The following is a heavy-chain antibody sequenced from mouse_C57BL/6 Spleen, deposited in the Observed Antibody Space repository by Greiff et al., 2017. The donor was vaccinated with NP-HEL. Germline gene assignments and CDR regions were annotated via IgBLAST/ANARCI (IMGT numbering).Heavy chain of an antibody. D-gene: IGHD1-1*01. CDR3: VRQDYGSSYPWWYFDV. Sequence: EVHLVESGGGLVQPKGSLKLSCAASGFSFNTYAMNWVRQAPGKGLEWVARIRSKSNNYATYYADSVKDRFTISRDDSESMLYLQMNNLKTEDTAMYYCVRQDYGSSYPWWYFDVWGTGTTVTVSS. J-gene: IGHJ1*03. CDR2: IRSKSNNYAT. CDR1: GFSFNTYA. V-gene: IGHV10-1*01.